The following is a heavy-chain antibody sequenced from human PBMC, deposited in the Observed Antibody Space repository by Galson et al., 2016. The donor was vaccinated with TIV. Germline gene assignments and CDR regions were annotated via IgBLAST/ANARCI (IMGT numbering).Heavy chain of an antibody. D-gene: IGHD2-2*02. CDR2: ISASGDDT. J-gene: IGHJ4*02. CDR3: ARDCSGANCYTGPMYFDY. Sequence: SLRLSCAASGFRFNSFGTYGMNWVRQAPGKGLEWVSGISASGDDTYYADSVRGQFTVSRDNSENTLYLQMDSLRADDTAMYYCARDCSGANCYTGPMYFDYWGQGTLVTVSS. V-gene: IGHV3-23*01. CDR1: GFRFNSFGTYG.